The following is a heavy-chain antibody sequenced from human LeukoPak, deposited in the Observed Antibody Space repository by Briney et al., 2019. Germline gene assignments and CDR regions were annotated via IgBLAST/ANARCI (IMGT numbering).Heavy chain of an antibody. CDR1: GFTFSSYS. D-gene: IGHD3-22*01. J-gene: IGHJ6*03. CDR2: ISSSSSTI. CDR3: ARVTYYYDSSGYSAYRYYYYMDV. V-gene: IGHV3-48*01. Sequence: GGSLRLSCAASGFTFSSYSMNWVRQAPGKGLEWVSYISSSSSTIYYADSVKGRFTISRDNAKNSLYLQMNSLRAEDTAVYYCARVTYYYDSSGYSAYRYYYYMDVWGKGTTVTVSS.